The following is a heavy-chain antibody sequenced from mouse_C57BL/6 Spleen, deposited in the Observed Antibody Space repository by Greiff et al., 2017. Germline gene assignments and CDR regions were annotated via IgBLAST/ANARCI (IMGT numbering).Heavy chain of an antibody. J-gene: IGHJ4*01. CDR1: GYAFSSYW. Sequence: QVQLQQSGAELVKPGASVTISCKASGYAFSSYWMNWVKQRPGTGLEGIGQIYPGDGDTTYNGNFKGKAPLTADKSSSTAYMQLSGLTSEDSAVYFCARAGAVVASRAMDYWGQVTSVTVAS. V-gene: IGHV1-80*01. CDR3: ARAGAVVASRAMDY. D-gene: IGHD1-1*01. CDR2: IYPGDGDT.